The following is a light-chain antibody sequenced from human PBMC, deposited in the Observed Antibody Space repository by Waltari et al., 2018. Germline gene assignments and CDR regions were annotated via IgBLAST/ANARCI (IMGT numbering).Light chain of an antibody. J-gene: IGKJ4*01. V-gene: IGKV4-1*01. Sequence: DIVMTQSPDSLAVSLGERATINCKSSQSVLYSSNNKNYLAWYQQKPGQPPKLLIYWASTRAPGVPDRFSGSGSGTDFTLTISSLQAEDVAVYYCQQSYSTPLTFGGGTKVEIK. CDR2: WAS. CDR1: QSVLYSSNNKNY. CDR3: QQSYSTPLT.